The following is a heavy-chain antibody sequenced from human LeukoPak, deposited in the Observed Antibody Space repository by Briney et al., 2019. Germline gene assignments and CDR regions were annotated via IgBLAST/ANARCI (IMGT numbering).Heavy chain of an antibody. CDR3: ARSHPPAYSSSWFRSFDI. V-gene: IGHV4-59*01. D-gene: IGHD6-13*01. CDR2: IYYRGST. J-gene: IGHJ3*02. CDR1: GGSISSYY. Sequence: SETLSLTCTVSGGSISSYYWSWIRQPPGKGLEWIGYIYYRGSTNYNPSLKSRVTISVDTSKNQFSLKLSSVTAADTAVYYCARSHPPAYSSSWFRSFDIWGQGTMVTVSS.